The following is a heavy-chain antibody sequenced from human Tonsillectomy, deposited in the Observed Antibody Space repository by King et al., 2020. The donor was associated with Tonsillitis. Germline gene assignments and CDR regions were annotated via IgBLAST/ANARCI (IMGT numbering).Heavy chain of an antibody. CDR2: IYYSGST. CDR3: ARPPRTVSFMRIQPPWYFDL. Sequence: LQLQESGPGLVKPSETLSLTCTVSGGSISSTSYYWGWIRPPPGRGLEWIGSIYYSGSTYYNPSLKSRVTISVDTSKNQFSLTMSSVTAADTAVYYCARPPRTVSFMRIQPPWYFDLWGRGTLVTVSS. V-gene: IGHV4-39*01. D-gene: IGHD5-18*01. CDR1: GGSISSTSYY. J-gene: IGHJ2*01.